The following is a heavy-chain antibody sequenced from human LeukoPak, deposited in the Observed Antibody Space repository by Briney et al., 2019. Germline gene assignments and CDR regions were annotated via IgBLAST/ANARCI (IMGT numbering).Heavy chain of an antibody. J-gene: IGHJ4*02. CDR1: GGSIGYYY. V-gene: IGHV4-59*01. Sequence: SETLSLTCTVSGGSIGYYYWSWLRQSPGKGLEWIGCIYYSGNTRYNPSLKSRVTISIDTSKNQFSLKLSSVTAADTAVYYCAKGDTAIVSYFDYWGQGSLVTVSS. CDR3: AKGDTAIVSYFDY. CDR2: IYYSGNT. D-gene: IGHD5-18*01.